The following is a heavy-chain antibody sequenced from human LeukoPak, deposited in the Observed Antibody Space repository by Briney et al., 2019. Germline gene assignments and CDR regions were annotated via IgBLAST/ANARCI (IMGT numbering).Heavy chain of an antibody. V-gene: IGHV4-31*03. CDR1: GGSISSGGYY. J-gene: IGHJ3*02. D-gene: IGHD3-22*01. Sequence: SQTLSLTCTVSGGSISSGGYYWIWIRQHPGKGLEWIGYIYYSGSTYYNPSLKSRVTISVDTSKNQFSLKLSPVTAADTAVYSCARDDYDSSGSYAFDIWGQGTMVTVSS. CDR3: ARDDYDSSGSYAFDI. CDR2: IYYSGST.